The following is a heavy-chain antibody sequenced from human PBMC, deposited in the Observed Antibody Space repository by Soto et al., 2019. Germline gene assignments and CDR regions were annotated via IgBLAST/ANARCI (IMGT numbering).Heavy chain of an antibody. CDR2: ISGYNDNR. J-gene: IGHJ5*02. D-gene: IGHD2-21*01. V-gene: IGHV1-18*01. CDR1: GYTFNRYG. Sequence: QAQLVQSGAEVKKPGASVKVSCKASGYTFNRYGISWVRQAPGQGLEWMGWISGYNDNRHYEEKVQGRASMTIDTSTNTAYMELRSLRSDDTAVYYCVRDPFPFDPCGQGALVTVSS. CDR3: VRDPFPFDP.